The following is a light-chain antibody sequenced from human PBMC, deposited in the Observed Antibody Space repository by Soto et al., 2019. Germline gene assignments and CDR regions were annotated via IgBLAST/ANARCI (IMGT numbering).Light chain of an antibody. CDR1: QSVSSN. CDR2: GAS. V-gene: IGKV3-15*01. CDR3: QQYNNWLPA. J-gene: IGKJ3*01. Sequence: EIVMTQSPATLSVSPGERATLSCRASQSVSSNLAWYQQKPGQAPRLLIYGASTRATGIPARFSGSGSGTEFTLTISSMQSEDVAVYYCQQYNNWLPAFGPGTKVDI.